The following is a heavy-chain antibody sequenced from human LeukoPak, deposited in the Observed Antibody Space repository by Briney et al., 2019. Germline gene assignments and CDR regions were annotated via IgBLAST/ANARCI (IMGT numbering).Heavy chain of an antibody. Sequence: PSETLSLTCTVSGHSIGAGFVWGWIRQSPGKGLEWLGNIFHNGNTYYNPSLNGRVTMSPDTSKNQFSLKLSSVTAADTAVYYCAREKGGYYGSGRYLLPYYYYGMDVWGQGTTVTVSS. CDR1: GHSIGAGFV. CDR2: IFHNGNT. CDR3: AREKGGYYGSGRYLLPYYYYGMDV. J-gene: IGHJ6*02. V-gene: IGHV4-38-2*02. D-gene: IGHD3-10*01.